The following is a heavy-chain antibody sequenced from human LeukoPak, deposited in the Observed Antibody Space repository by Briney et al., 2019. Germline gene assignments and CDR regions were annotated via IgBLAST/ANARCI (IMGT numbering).Heavy chain of an antibody. CDR2: IYYSGST. V-gene: IGHV4-59*01. Sequence: PSETLSLTCAVSGGSISSYYWSWIRQPPGKGLEWIGYIYYSGSTNYNPSLKSRVTISVDTSKNQFSLKLSSVTAADTAVYYCARVPAGATTILFDYWGQGTLVTVSS. J-gene: IGHJ4*02. CDR1: GGSISSYY. D-gene: IGHD1-26*01. CDR3: ARVPAGATTILFDY.